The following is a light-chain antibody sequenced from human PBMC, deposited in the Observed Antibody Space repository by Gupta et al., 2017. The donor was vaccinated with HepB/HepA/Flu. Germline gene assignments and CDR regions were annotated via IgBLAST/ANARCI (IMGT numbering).Light chain of an antibody. CDR3: QQDDSTPYT. V-gene: IGKV4-1*01. CDR2: WAS. CDR1: QSVLYSPNKKKY. Sequence: DIVMTQSPDSLAVSLGERATINCKSSQSVLYSPNKKKYLAWYQQKPGQPPKLIIYWASVREYGVPQRFSGSGSGTDFTLTISNVQAEDVAVYYCQQDDSTPYTFGQGTKLEIE. J-gene: IGKJ2*01.